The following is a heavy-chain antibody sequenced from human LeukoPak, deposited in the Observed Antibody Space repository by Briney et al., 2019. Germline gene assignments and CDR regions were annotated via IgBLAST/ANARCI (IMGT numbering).Heavy chain of an antibody. V-gene: IGHV3-23*01. CDR2: ISGSGGST. CDR1: GFTFSSYA. D-gene: IGHD2-21*02. CDR3: ARDGVVTARFVYYYGMDV. J-gene: IGHJ6*02. Sequence: GGSLRLSCAASGFTFSSYAMSWVRQAPGKGLEWVSAISGSGGSTYYADSVKGRFTISRDNSKNTLYLQMNSLRAEDTAVYYCARDGVVTARFVYYYGMDVWGQGTTVTVSS.